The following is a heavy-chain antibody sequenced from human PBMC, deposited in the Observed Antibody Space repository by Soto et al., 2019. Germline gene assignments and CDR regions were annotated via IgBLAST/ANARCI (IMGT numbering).Heavy chain of an antibody. CDR3: ARHRGGYYTNFDY. CDR1: GGSISSSSYY. V-gene: IGHV4-39*01. D-gene: IGHD3-3*01. CDR2: IYYSGST. J-gene: IGHJ4*02. Sequence: SETLSLTCTVSGGSISSSSYYWGWIRQPPGKGLEWIGSIYYSGSTYYNPSLKSRVTIFVDTSKNQFSLNLSSVTAADTAVYSCARHRGGYYTNFDYWGQGTLVTVSS.